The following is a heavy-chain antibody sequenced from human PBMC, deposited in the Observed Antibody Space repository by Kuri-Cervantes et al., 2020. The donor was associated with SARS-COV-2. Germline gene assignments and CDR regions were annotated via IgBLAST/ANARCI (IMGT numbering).Heavy chain of an antibody. CDR2: IIPIFGTA. V-gene: IGHV1-69*05. Sequence: SVKVSCKASGGTFSSYAISWVRQAPGQGLEWMGGIIPIFGTANYAQKFQGRVTITTDESTSTAYMELSSLRSEDTAVYYCATSPPIVGASNWFDPWGQGTLVTVSS. CDR3: ATSPPIVGASNWFDP. CDR1: GGTFSSYA. J-gene: IGHJ5*02. D-gene: IGHD1-26*01.